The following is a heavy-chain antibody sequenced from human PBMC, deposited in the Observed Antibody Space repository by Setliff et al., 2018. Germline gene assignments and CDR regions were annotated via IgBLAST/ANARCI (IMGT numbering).Heavy chain of an antibody. J-gene: IGHJ3*02. D-gene: IGHD4-17*01. CDR1: GGSISSTSYY. CDR2: IYYRGST. Sequence: SETLSLTCTVSGGSISSTSYYWAWIRQPPGKGLEWTGSIYYRGSTFIYPSLRSRVTISADTSKNQFSLKLTSVTAADTAMYYCAGVYGENDLPDIWGQGTMGTVS. CDR3: AGVYGENDLPDI. V-gene: IGHV4-39*07.